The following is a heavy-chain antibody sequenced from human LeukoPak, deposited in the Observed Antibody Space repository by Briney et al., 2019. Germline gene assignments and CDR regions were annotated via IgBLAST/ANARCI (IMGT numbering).Heavy chain of an antibody. V-gene: IGHV1-18*01. CDR1: GYTFTSYG. Sequence: ASVKVSCKASGYTFTSYGISWVRQAPGQGLEWMGWISAYNVNTNYAQKLQGRVTMTTDTSTSTAYMELRSLRSDDTAVYYCARDPTPYGDYYYYGMDVWGQGTTVTVSS. D-gene: IGHD4-17*01. CDR3: ARDPTPYGDYYYYGMDV. CDR2: ISAYNVNT. J-gene: IGHJ6*02.